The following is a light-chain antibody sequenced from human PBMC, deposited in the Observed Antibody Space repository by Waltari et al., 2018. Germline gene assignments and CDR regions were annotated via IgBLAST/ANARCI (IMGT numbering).Light chain of an antibody. V-gene: IGKV1-39*01. CDR1: QNINSF. CDR3: QQSYSTWT. Sequence: DIQMTQSPSSLSASVGDRVTITCRASQNINSFLNWYHQKPGRAPKLLIYAASSLHSGVPSRFSGSGSGTDYTLTISSLQPEDFATYYCQQSYSTWTSGQGTKVEIK. J-gene: IGKJ1*01. CDR2: AAS.